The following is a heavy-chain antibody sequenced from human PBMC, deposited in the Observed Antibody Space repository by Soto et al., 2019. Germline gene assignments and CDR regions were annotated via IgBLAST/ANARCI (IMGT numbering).Heavy chain of an antibody. D-gene: IGHD3-9*01. J-gene: IGHJ5*02. CDR2: IIPIFGTA. CDR3: ARTHILTGYLNWFDL. V-gene: IGHV1-69*13. Sequence: SVKVSCKASGGTFSSYAISWVRQAPGQGLEWMGGIIPIFGTANYAQKFQGRVTITADESTSTAYMELSSLRSEDTAVYYCARTHILTGYLNWFDLWGQGTLVTVSS. CDR1: GGTFSSYA.